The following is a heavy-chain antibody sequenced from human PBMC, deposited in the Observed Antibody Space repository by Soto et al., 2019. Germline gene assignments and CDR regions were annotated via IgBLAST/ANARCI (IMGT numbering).Heavy chain of an antibody. J-gene: IGHJ4*02. CDR1: GGSISSFY. CDR2: IYYSGST. D-gene: IGHD2-21*01. Sequence: SETLSLTCTVSGGSISSFYWSWIRQPPGKGLEWIGYIYYSGSTYYNPSLKSRVTISVDTSKNQFSLKLSSVTAADTAVYYCASGLSGDKLDQWGQGTLVTVSS. V-gene: IGHV4-30-4*01. CDR3: ASGLSGDKLDQ.